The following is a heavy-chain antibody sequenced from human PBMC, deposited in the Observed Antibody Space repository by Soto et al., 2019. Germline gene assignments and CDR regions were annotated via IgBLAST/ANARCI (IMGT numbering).Heavy chain of an antibody. Sequence: PSETLSLTCAVYGGSFSGYYWSWIRQPPGKGLEWIGEINHSGSTNYNPSLKSRVTISVDTSKNQFSLKLSSVTAADPAVYYCARRLCSSTSCRTRPNWFDPWGQGTLVTVSS. CDR2: INHSGST. J-gene: IGHJ5*02. D-gene: IGHD2-2*01. CDR1: GGSFSGYY. V-gene: IGHV4-34*01. CDR3: ARRLCSSTSCRTRPNWFDP.